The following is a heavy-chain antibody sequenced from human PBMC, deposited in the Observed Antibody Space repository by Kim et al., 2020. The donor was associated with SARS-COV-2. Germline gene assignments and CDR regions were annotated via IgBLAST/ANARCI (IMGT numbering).Heavy chain of an antibody. Sequence: SETLSLTCAVYGGSFSGYYWSWIRQPPGKGLEWIGEINHSGSTNYNPSLKSRVTISVDTSKNQFSLKLSSVTAADTAVYYCARGKYYDSSGYYALDYWGQGTLVTVSS. J-gene: IGHJ4*02. V-gene: IGHV4-34*01. D-gene: IGHD3-22*01. CDR3: ARGKYYDSSGYYALDY. CDR1: GGSFSGYY. CDR2: INHSGST.